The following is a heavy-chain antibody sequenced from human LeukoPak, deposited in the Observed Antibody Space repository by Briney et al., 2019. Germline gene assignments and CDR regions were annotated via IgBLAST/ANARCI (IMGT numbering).Heavy chain of an antibody. CDR3: ARDYKYAFDN. CDR2: IGIDSGNT. V-gene: IGHV3-48*01. Sequence: GGSLRLSCAASGFTFSDYSMNWVRQAPGKGLEWISYIGIDSGNTNYADSVKARFTISGDKAKNSLYLQMNSLRVEDTAVYYCARDYKYAFDNWGQGTLVTVSS. J-gene: IGHJ4*02. CDR1: GFTFSDYS. D-gene: IGHD5-24*01.